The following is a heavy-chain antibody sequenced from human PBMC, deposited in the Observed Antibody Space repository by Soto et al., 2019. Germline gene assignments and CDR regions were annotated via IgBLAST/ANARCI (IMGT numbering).Heavy chain of an antibody. CDR1: GGSIRSGAYY. CDR3: ARSIAAFDY. Sequence: PSETLSLTCTVSGGSIRSGAYYWSWIRQHPGKGLEWIGYIFYSGSTSYNPSLKSRVTISIGTSKNQFSLKLSSVTAADTAVYYCARSIAAFDYWGQGTLVTVSS. CDR2: IFYSGST. V-gene: IGHV4-31*03. J-gene: IGHJ4*02. D-gene: IGHD6-6*01.